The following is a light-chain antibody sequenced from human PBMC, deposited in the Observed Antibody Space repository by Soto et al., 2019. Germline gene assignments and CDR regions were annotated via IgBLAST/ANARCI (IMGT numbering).Light chain of an antibody. CDR3: HQYHNCPRT. Sequence: EIVLTKSPATLSVSPGERATLSCRASQGVFSNLAWYQQKPGQAPRLLIYGASTRASAIPARFSCRGSGTVFTLTISRLQSEDFAVYFCHQYHNCPRTVGQGTKVDSK. CDR2: GAS. CDR1: QGVFSN. J-gene: IGKJ1*01. V-gene: IGKV3D-15*01.